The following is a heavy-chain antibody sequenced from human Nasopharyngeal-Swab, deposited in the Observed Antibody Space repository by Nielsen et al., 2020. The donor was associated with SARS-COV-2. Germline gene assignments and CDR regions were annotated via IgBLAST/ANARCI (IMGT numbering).Heavy chain of an antibody. CDR3: ARVSPQLRYCSGGSCYHSGGADY. Sequence: GESLKISCAASGFTFSSYEMNWVRQAPGKGLEWVSYISSSGSTIYYADSVKGRFTISRDNAKNSLYLQMNSLRAEDTAVYYCARVSPQLRYCSGGSCYHSGGADYWGQGTLVTVSS. CDR1: GFTFSSYE. D-gene: IGHD2-15*01. V-gene: IGHV3-48*03. J-gene: IGHJ4*02. CDR2: ISSSGSTI.